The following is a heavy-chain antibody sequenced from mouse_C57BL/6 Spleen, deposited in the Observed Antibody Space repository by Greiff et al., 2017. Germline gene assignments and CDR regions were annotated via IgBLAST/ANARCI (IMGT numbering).Heavy chain of an antibody. J-gene: IGHJ3*01. CDR1: GYTFTSYW. CDR3: ARSDGSSWFAY. Sequence: QVQLQQPGAELVRPGSSVKLSCKASGYTFTSYWMHWVKQRPIQGLEWIGNIDPSDRETHYNQKFKDKATLTVDKSSSTAYMQLSSLTSEDSAVYYCARSDGSSWFAYWGQGTLVTVSA. V-gene: IGHV1-52*01. D-gene: IGHD1-1*01. CDR2: IDPSDRET.